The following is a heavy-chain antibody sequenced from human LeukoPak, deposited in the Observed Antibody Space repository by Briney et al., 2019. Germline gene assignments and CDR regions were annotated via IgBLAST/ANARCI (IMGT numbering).Heavy chain of an antibody. Sequence: GGSLRLSCAASGFTFSSYAMHWVRQAPGKGLEYVSAISSNEGSTYYANSVKGRFTISRDNSKNTLYLQMGSLRAEDMAVYYCARAGYYYYYYMDVWGKGTTVTVSS. CDR3: ARAGYYYYYYMDV. V-gene: IGHV3-64*01. CDR1: GFTFSSYA. J-gene: IGHJ6*03. CDR2: ISSNEGST.